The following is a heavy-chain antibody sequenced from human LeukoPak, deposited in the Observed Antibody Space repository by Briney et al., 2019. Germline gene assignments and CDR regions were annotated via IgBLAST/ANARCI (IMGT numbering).Heavy chain of an antibody. J-gene: IGHJ1*01. D-gene: IGHD3-3*01. CDR2: IKNDGKIT. CDR1: EFTFNNYW. V-gene: IGHV3-74*01. CDR3: LLIILGGSSQH. Sequence: GGSLRLSCAASEFTFNNYWMHWVRQAPGKGLVWASRIKNDGKITTYADSVKGRFTTSRDNAKNTFYLQMNSLRVEDTAVYYCLLIILGGSSQHWGQGTLATVSS.